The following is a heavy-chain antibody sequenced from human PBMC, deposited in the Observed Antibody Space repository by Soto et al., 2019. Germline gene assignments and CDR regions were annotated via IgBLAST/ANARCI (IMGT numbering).Heavy chain of an antibody. CDR1: GGTFSSYA. V-gene: IGHV1-69*12. J-gene: IGHJ6*02. D-gene: IGHD5-18*01. Sequence: QVQLVQSGAEVKKPGSSVKVSCKASGGTFSSYAISWVRQAPGQGLEWMGGIIPIFGTANYAQKFQGRVTITADESTSPAYMERSSLRSEDTAVYYCARAGYSYGQLYYSCGMDVWGQGTTVTVSS. CDR3: ARAGYSYGQLYYSCGMDV. CDR2: IIPIFGTA.